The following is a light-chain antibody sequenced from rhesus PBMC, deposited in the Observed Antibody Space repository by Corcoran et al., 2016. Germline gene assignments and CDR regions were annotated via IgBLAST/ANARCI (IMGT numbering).Light chain of an antibody. J-gene: IGKJ3*01. CDR2: GAS. V-gene: IGKV3-42*03. Sequence: EIVLTQSPATLSLSPGERATLSCRASQSVSSSLAWYQQNPEQAPRLLIYGASSRATSIPDRFSGSGSGTDFTLTISSLEPEDFAVYYCQQYSNWPFTCGPGTKLDIK. CDR3: QQYSNWPFT. CDR1: QSVSSS.